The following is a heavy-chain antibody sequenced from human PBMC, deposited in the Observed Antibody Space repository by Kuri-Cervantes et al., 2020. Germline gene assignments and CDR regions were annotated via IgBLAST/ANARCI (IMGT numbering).Heavy chain of an antibody. CDR3: TRTRDMDV. J-gene: IGHJ6*03. Sequence: GESLKISCAASGFTFSSYAMHWVRQAPGKGLEWVAVISYDGSNKYYADSVKGRFTISRDNAKNTLYLQMNSLRVEDTAVYYCTRTRDMDVWGKGTTVTVSS. CDR2: ISYDGSNK. CDR1: GFTFSSYA. V-gene: IGHV3-30*07.